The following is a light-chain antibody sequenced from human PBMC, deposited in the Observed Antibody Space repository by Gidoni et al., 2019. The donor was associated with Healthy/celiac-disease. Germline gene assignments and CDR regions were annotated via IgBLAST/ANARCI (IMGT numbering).Light chain of an antibody. J-gene: IGKJ5*01. CDR2: DAS. CDR1: QDISNY. V-gene: IGKV1-33*01. CDR3: QQYDNPPPIT. Sequence: IQMTQSPSSLSASVGDRVTITCQASQDISNYLNWYPQKPGKAPKLLIYDASNLETGVPSRFSGSGSGTEITFTISSLHPEDSATYYCQQYDNPPPITFGQGTRLEIK.